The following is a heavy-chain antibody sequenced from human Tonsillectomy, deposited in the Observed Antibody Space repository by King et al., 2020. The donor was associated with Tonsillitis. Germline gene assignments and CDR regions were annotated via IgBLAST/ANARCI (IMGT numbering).Heavy chain of an antibody. V-gene: IGHV3-15*01. CDR2: IKSKRDGRAT. Sequence: DVQLVESGGGLGKPGGSLRLSCAVSGLTFSDAWMTWVRQAPGKGLEWVGRIKSKRDGRATDYAAPVKGRFTISTDDSKNTLYLQMNSLKTEDTAVYYCTHIFWSANYRHYYGMDIWGQGTTVTVSS. D-gene: IGHD3-3*01. J-gene: IGHJ6*02. CDR1: GLTFSDAW. CDR3: THIFWSANYRHYYGMDI.